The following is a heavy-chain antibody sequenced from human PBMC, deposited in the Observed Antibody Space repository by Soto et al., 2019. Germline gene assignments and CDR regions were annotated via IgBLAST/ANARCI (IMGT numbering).Heavy chain of an antibody. V-gene: IGHV1-69*13. Sequence: VASVKVSCKASGGTFSSYAVSWMRQAPGQGLEWMGGIIPIFGTANYAQKFQGRVTITADESTSTAYMELSSLRSEDTAVYYCAREGDYYDSSGYFDYWGQGTLVTVSS. CDR2: IIPIFGTA. CDR1: GGTFSSYA. J-gene: IGHJ4*02. CDR3: AREGDYYDSSGYFDY. D-gene: IGHD3-22*01.